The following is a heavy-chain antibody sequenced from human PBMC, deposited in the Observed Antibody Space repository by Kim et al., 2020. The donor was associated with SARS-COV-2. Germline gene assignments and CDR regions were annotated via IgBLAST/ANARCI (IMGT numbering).Heavy chain of an antibody. D-gene: IGHD3-10*01. J-gene: IGHJ4*02. CDR3: TRGVESGSPRPDS. Sequence: YGGSVMGRFSISRDSAKNSLCLQMNSLRVEDTAFYYCTRGVESGSPRPDSWGRGTLVTVSS. V-gene: IGHV3-9*01.